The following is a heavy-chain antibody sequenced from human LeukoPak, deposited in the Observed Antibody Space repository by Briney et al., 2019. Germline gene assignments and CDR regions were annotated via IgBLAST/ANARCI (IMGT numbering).Heavy chain of an antibody. J-gene: IGHJ4*02. CDR2: ISYSGST. CDR3: TRDRRDGYNYVDY. CDR1: GGSISPYY. Sequence: SETLSLTCTVSGGSISPYYWSWIRQPPGKGLEWIGYISYSGSTNHNPSLKSRVTISVDTSKNQFSLKLNSVTAADTAVYYCTRDRRDGYNYVDYWGQGTLVTVSS. D-gene: IGHD5-24*01. V-gene: IGHV4-59*01.